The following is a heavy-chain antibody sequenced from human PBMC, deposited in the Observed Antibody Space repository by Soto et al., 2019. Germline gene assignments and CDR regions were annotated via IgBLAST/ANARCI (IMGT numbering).Heavy chain of an antibody. V-gene: IGHV3-43*01. CDR3: AKEGRFLEWLYEKPDY. CDR1: GFTFDDYT. Sequence: GGSLRLSCAASGFTFDDYTMHWVRQAPGKGLEWVSLISWDGGSTYYADSVKGRFTISRDNSKNSLYLQMNSLRTEDTALYYCAKEGRFLEWLYEKPDYWGQGTLVTVSS. J-gene: IGHJ4*02. D-gene: IGHD3-3*01. CDR2: ISWDGGST.